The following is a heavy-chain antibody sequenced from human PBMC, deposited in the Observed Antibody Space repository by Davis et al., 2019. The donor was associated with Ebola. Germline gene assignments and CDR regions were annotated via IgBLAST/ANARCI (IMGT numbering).Heavy chain of an antibody. V-gene: IGHV1-18*04. J-gene: IGHJ6*02. CDR3: VRDVPIPVTEFASDYFGMEV. CDR1: GYTFTGYF. Sequence: ASVKVSCKASGYTFTGYFMHWVRQAPGQSLEWIGWISAYNGNTHSAQKVQGRVTMTTVTSTSTAYMELRSLRSDDTAVYYCVRDVPIPVTEFASDYFGMEVWGQGTTVTVSS. CDR2: ISAYNGNT. D-gene: IGHD1-14*01.